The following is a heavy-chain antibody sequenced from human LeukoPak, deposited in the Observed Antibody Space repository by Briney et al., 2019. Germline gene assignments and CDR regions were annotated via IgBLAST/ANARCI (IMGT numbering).Heavy chain of an antibody. Sequence: PGRSLTLSCAASGFAFNDFAMYWVRQAPGKGLDWVAVIWRDGSHKYYAHSIKGRFTISRDNSKKTLYLQMSSLRAEDTAVYYCAKSSIMFAAGRLGSIDFWGQGTLVTVSS. CDR3: AKSSIMFAAGRLGSIDF. V-gene: IGHV3-33*06. J-gene: IGHJ4*02. D-gene: IGHD1-26*01. CDR1: GFAFNDFA. CDR2: IWRDGSHK.